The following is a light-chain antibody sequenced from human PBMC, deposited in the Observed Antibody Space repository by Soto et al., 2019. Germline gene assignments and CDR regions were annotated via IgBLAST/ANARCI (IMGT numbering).Light chain of an antibody. J-gene: IGKJ4*01. CDR3: QQYGSSPPFT. CDR2: GAS. Sequence: EIVLTQSPGTLSLSPGERATLSCRASQSVSSSYLAWYQQKPGQAPRLLIYGASSRATGIPDRFSGSGAGTDFTVPISRLEPEDFAVYYCQQYGSSPPFTFGGETKVEIK. CDR1: QSVSSSY. V-gene: IGKV3-20*01.